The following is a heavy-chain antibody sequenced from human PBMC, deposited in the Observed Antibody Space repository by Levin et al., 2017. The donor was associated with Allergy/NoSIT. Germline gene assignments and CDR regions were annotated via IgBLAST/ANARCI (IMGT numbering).Heavy chain of an antibody. D-gene: IGHD3-10*01. CDR2: ISYDGSNK. J-gene: IGHJ6*03. Sequence: GESLKISCAASGFTFSSYGMHWVRQAPGKGLEWVAVISYDGSNKYYADSVKGRFTISRDNSKNTLYLQMNSLRAEDTAVYYCAATYYYGSGSYYYYDYMDVWGKGTTVTVSS. V-gene: IGHV3-30*03. CDR3: AATYYYGSGSYYYYDYMDV. CDR1: GFTFSSYG.